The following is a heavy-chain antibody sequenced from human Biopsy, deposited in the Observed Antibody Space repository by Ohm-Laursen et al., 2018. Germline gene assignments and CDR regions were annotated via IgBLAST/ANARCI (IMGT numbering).Heavy chain of an antibody. CDR2: IYSGGDT. V-gene: IGHV3-66*01. Sequence: SLRLSCAASGFTGYNNYMTWVRHAPGKGLELVSLIYSGGDTRYAYSVKGRFPISIDSSKNTLYLQMNRLCVEDTAVYFFVRGPSGVATIGRGQGTLVTVSS. J-gene: IGHJ4*02. CDR1: GFTGYNNY. CDR3: VRGPSGVATIG. D-gene: IGHD5-24*01.